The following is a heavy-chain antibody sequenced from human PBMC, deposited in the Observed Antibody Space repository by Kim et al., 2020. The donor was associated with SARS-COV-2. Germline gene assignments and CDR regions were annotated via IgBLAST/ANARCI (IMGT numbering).Heavy chain of an antibody. CDR3: ARDLLHSGYDY. J-gene: IGHJ4*02. Sequence: NIKYSQKFPGRANLTWDTSASTAYMELRALTSEDTAVYYCARDLLHSGYDYWGQGTLVTVSS. CDR2: NI. D-gene: IGHD5-12*01. V-gene: IGHV1-3*01.